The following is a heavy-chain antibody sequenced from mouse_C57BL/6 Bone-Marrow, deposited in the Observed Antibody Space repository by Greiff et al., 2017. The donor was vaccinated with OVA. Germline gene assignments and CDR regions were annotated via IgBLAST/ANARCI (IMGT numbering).Heavy chain of an antibody. V-gene: IGHV1-9*01. CDR2: ILPGSGST. Sequence: VKLQQSGAELMKPGASVKLSCKATGYTFTGYWIEWVKQRPGHGLEWIGEILPGSGSTNYNEKFKGKATFTADTSSNTAYMQLSSLTTEDSAIYYCARPIYYDYDGYYYAMDYWGQGTSVTVSS. CDR3: ARPIYYDYDGYYYAMDY. D-gene: IGHD2-4*01. J-gene: IGHJ4*01. CDR1: GYTFTGYW.